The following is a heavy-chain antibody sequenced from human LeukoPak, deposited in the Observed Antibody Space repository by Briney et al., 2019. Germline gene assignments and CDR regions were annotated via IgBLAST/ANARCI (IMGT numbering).Heavy chain of an antibody. V-gene: IGHV3-64*01. CDR1: GFTFSSYA. CDR2: ISSNGGST. J-gene: IGHJ6*03. Sequence: GGSLRLSCAASGFTFSSYAMHWVRQAPGKGLEYVSAISSNGGSTYYANSVKGRFTISRGNSKNTLYLQVGSLRAEDMAVYYCARDVRYSSGWYGRDFYYYYYMDVWGKGTTVTVSS. D-gene: IGHD6-19*01. CDR3: ARDVRYSSGWYGRDFYYYYYMDV.